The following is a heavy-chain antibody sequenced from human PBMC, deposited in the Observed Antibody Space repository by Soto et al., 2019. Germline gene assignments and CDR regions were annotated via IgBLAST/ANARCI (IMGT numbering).Heavy chain of an antibody. Sequence: ETLSLTCAVYGGSFSGYYWSWIRQPPGKGLEWIGEINHSGSTNYNPSLKSRVTISVDTSKNQFSLKLSSVTAADTAVYYCARGPTAITMVRGVMDVWGKGTTVTVSS. CDR2: INHSGST. CDR3: ARGPTAITMVRGVMDV. V-gene: IGHV4-34*01. J-gene: IGHJ6*04. CDR1: GGSFSGYY. D-gene: IGHD3-10*01.